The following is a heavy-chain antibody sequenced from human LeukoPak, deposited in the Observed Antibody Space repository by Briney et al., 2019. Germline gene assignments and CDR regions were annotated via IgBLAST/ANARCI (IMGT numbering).Heavy chain of an antibody. V-gene: IGHV4-39*01. CDR2: IDYRGRT. J-gene: IGHJ5*02. CDR3: VRRVNTYGGWFDR. D-gene: IGHD5-18*01. Sequence: PSETLSLTCSVSGDSISSSNFHWGWIRPSPGKGLEWIGTIDYRGRTFYNPSLNNRVTISADTSRNQLSLKLSPVTATDTAIYYCVRRVNTYGGWFDRWGQGALVTVSS. CDR1: GDSISSSNFH.